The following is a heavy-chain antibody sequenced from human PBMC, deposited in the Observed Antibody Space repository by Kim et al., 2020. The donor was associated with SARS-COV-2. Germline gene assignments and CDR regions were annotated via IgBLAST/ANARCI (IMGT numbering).Heavy chain of an antibody. CDR1: GFTFSSYG. J-gene: IGHJ6*02. CDR3: AKDTAMVTSYYGMDV. D-gene: IGHD5-18*01. Sequence: GGSLRLSCAASGFTFSSYGMHWVRQAPGKGLEWVAVISYDGSNKYYADSVKGRFTISRDNSKNTLYLQMNSLRAEDTAVYYCAKDTAMVTSYYGMDVWGQGTTVTVSS. V-gene: IGHV3-30*18. CDR2: ISYDGSNK.